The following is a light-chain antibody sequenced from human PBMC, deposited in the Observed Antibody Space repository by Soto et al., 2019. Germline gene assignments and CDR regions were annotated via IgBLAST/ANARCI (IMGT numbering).Light chain of an antibody. CDR3: ETWDSNTWV. CDR1: SGHSGYI. CDR2: LEGSGGY. J-gene: IGLJ3*02. Sequence: QLVLTQSSSASASLGSSVKLTCTLSSGHSGYIIAWHQQQPGKAPRYLMKLEGSGGYNKGSGIPDRFSGSSSGADRYLTISNLQSEDEADYYCETWDSNTWVFGGGTQLTVL. V-gene: IGLV4-60*03.